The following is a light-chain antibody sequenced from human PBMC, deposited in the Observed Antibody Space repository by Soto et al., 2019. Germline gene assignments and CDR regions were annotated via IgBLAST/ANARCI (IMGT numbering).Light chain of an antibody. Sequence: DIQMTQSPSTLSTSVGERVTITCRASQSISTWLAWYQQKPGKAPRLLIYKASSLEEGVPSRFSGSGSGTEFSLTISSLHADDFATYFCQQYSSFPPYTFGQGTKLEI. CDR1: QSISTW. CDR2: KAS. V-gene: IGKV1-5*03. CDR3: QQYSSFPPYT. J-gene: IGKJ2*01.